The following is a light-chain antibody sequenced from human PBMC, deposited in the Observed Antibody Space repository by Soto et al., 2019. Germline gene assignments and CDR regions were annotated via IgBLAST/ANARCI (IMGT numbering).Light chain of an antibody. CDR1: QDISTS. CDR2: PAS. Sequence: DIQLTQSPSFLSASVGDRVTVSCRASQDISTSLAWFQQKAGKVPQLLVYPASTLQDGVPSRFSGSGSGTYFTLTINNMQAEDFANYYCQHLRTYPFSFGQGTKVDIK. J-gene: IGKJ2*03. CDR3: QHLRTYPFS. V-gene: IGKV1-9*01.